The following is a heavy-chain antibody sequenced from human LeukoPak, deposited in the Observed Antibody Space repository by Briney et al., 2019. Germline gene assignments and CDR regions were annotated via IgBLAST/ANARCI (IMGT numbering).Heavy chain of an antibody. CDR2: IRYDGSNK. J-gene: IGHJ6*03. D-gene: IGHD3-10*01. CDR1: GFTFSSYG. CDR3: AKGKGDVFYYYYMDV. V-gene: IGHV3-30*02. Sequence: GGSLRLSCAASGFTFSSYGMHWVRQAPGKGLEWVAFIRYDGSNKYYADSVKGRFTISRDNSKNTLYLQMNSLRAEDTAVYYCAKGKGDVFYYYYMDVWGKGTTVTISS.